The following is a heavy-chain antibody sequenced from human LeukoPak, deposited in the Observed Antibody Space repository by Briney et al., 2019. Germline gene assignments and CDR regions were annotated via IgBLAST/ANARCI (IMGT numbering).Heavy chain of an antibody. J-gene: IGHJ4*02. CDR2: INWNGGST. CDR1: GFTFDDYG. CDR3: ARVEVYYYDSSGYSVY. D-gene: IGHD3-22*01. Sequence: GSLRLSCAASGFTFDDYGMSWVRQAPGKGLEWVSGINWNGGSTGYADSVKGRFTISRDNAKNSLYLQMNSLRAEDTALYYCARVEVYYYDSSGYSVYWGQGTLVTVSS. V-gene: IGHV3-20*04.